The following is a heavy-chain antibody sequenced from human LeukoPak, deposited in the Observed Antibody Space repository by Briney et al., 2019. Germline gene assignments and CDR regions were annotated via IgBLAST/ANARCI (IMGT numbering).Heavy chain of an antibody. CDR1: GFTFSSYA. Sequence: GGSLRLSCAAPGFTFSSYAMSWVRQAPGKGLEWVSAISGSGSGTYYPDSVRGRFTISRDSSKNTLYLQMNSLRVEDTAIYYCAKVVNSGYYYYFDYWGQGTLVTVSS. CDR3: AKVVNSGYYYYFDY. D-gene: IGHD3-22*01. CDR2: ISGSGSGT. V-gene: IGHV3-23*01. J-gene: IGHJ4*02.